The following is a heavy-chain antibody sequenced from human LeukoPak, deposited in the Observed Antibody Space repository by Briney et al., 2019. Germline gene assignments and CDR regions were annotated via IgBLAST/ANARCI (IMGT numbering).Heavy chain of an antibody. J-gene: IGHJ4*02. CDR3: ARKAGSYKYFDY. V-gene: IGHV3-23*01. Sequence: QPGGSLRLSCEASEFTFSSYDMRWVRQAPGKGLEWVSTISGSGGGTYYADSVRGRFTISRDNSKNTLYLQMNSLRAEDTAKYYCARKAGSYKYFDYWGQGTLVTVSS. CDR1: EFTFSSYD. D-gene: IGHD3-10*01. CDR2: ISGSGGGT.